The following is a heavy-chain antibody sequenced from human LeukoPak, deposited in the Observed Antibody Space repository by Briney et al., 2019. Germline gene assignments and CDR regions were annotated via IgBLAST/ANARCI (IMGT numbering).Heavy chain of an antibody. V-gene: IGHV1-69*04. CDR3: ARDPIVLVGEFMDD. CDR1: GGTFHSSA. CDR2: IIPTLGRV. Sequence: ASVKVSCKASGGTFHSSAFNWVRQAPGQGLEWMGRIIPTLGRVNTAQNFQGRLTISADKSTSTAYMELSSLRSEDTAVYYCARDPIVLVGEFMDDWGQGTPVTVSS. D-gene: IGHD3-10*01. J-gene: IGHJ6*02.